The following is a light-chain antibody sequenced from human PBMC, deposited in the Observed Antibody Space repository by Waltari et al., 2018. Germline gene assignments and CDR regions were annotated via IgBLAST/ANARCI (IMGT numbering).Light chain of an antibody. CDR2: EVI. CDR1: SSDIGDYDY. CDR3: CSYAGTNNFYV. Sequence: QSALTPPPSASGSPGESVTISCTGTSSDIGDYDYVSWYQQHPGKAPKLMIYEVIKRPSGVPDRFSGSKSGNTASLTVSGLQAEDEADYYCCSYAGTNNFYVFGTGTKVTVL. J-gene: IGLJ1*01. V-gene: IGLV2-8*01.